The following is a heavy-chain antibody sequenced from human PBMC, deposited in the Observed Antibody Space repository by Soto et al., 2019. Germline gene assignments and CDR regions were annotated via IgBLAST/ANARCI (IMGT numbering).Heavy chain of an antibody. CDR1: GGTFSSYA. D-gene: IGHD3-10*01. V-gene: IGHV1-69*01. Sequence: QAQLVQSGAEVKKPGSSVKVSCKASGGTFSSYAISWVRQAPGQGLEWMGGIIPIFGTANYAQKFQGRVTITADESTSTAYMELSSLRSEDTAVYYCARCGVTMVRGVIGTNWFDPWGQGTLVTVSS. J-gene: IGHJ5*02. CDR3: ARCGVTMVRGVIGTNWFDP. CDR2: IIPIFGTA.